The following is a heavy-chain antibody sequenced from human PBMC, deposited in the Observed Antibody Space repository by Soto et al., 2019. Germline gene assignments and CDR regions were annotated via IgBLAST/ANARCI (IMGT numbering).Heavy chain of an antibody. CDR2: VSDDGSNN. CDR1: GFTFNTYA. J-gene: IGHJ4*02. D-gene: IGHD5-12*01. V-gene: IGHV3-30-3*01. Sequence: QVQLVESGGGVVQPGRSLRLSCAASGFTFNTYAMHWVRQAPDKGLEWVAVVSDDGSNNDYADSVKGRFTISRDNSRNTLYLQMNSLRDEDTAVYYCTRDPTTTYYFDCWGQGTLVTVSS. CDR3: TRDPTTTYYFDC.